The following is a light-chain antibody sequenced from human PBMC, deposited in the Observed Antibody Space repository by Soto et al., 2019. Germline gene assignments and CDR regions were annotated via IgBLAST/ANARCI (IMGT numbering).Light chain of an antibody. CDR3: QQANSFPRT. V-gene: IGKV1D-12*01. CDR1: QAISTW. J-gene: IGKJ1*01. Sequence: DLQMTQSPSSVSASVGDRVTITCRASQAISTWLAWYQQKPGKAPKLLIYAASNLQTGVPSRVSGRGSGTDFTLTISSLQPEDFATYYCQQANSFPRTFGEGTKVEIK. CDR2: AAS.